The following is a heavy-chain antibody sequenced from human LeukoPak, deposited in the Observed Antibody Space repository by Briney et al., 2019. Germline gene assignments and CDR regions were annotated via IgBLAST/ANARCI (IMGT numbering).Heavy chain of an antibody. CDR3: ARVNNYDLLSSFDY. Sequence: GASVKVSCTASGGTFSSYAISWVRQAPGQGLEWMGWINTYNGNTHYTHELQGRATLTTDTSTRTAYMELRSLRSDDTAIYYCARVNNYDLLSSFDYWGQGTLVTVSS. V-gene: IGHV1-18*01. CDR2: INTYNGNT. CDR1: GGTFSSYA. J-gene: IGHJ4*02. D-gene: IGHD3-3*01.